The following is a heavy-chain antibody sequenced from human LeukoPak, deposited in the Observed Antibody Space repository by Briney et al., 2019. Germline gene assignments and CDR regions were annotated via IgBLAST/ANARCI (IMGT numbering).Heavy chain of an antibody. Sequence: ASVKVSCKASGFTFTSSAVQWVRQARGQRLEWIGWIVVGSGNTNYAQKFQERVTITRDMSTSTAYMELSSLRSEDPAVYYCARTTGGDWGRYPYFDYWGQGTLVTVSS. V-gene: IGHV1-58*01. CDR3: ARTTGGDWGRYPYFDY. CDR1: GFTFTSSA. CDR2: IVVGSGNT. D-gene: IGHD3-16*02. J-gene: IGHJ4*02.